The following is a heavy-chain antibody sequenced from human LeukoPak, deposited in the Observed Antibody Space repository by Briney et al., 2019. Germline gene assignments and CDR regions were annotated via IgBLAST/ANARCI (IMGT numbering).Heavy chain of an antibody. Sequence: SQTLSLTCAISGDSVSSNSATWNWIRQSPSRGLEWLGRPYYKSKWYNDYAVSVKSRITINSDTSKNQFSLQLSSVTPEDTAVYYCARVSSPWSPRDAFDIWGQGTVVTVSS. CDR3: ARVSSPWSPRDAFDI. CDR1: GDSVSSNSAT. D-gene: IGHD1-26*01. J-gene: IGHJ3*02. V-gene: IGHV6-1*01. CDR2: PYYKSKWYN.